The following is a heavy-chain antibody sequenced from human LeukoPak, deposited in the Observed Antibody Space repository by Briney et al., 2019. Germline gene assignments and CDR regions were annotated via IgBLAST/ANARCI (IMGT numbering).Heavy chain of an antibody. CDR2: ISAYNGNT. CDR1: GYTFTSYG. D-gene: IGHD6-13*01. Sequence: ASVKVSCKASGYTFTSYGISWVRQAPGQGLEWMGWISAYNGNTNYAQKLQGRVTMTTDTSTSTAYMELRSLRSDDTAVYYCAREGLIAAAGTDYYYYGMDVWGQGTTVTASS. V-gene: IGHV1-18*01. CDR3: AREGLIAAAGTDYYYYGMDV. J-gene: IGHJ6*02.